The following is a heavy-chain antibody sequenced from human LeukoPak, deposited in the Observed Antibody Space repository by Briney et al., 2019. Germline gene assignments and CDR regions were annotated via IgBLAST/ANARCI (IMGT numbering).Heavy chain of an antibody. Sequence: ASVKVSCKASGYTFTSYGISWVRQAPGQGLEWMGWISAYNGNTNYAQKLQGRVTMTTDTSTSTAYMELRSLRSDDTAVYYCARSYYDSSGYSSWGDAFDIWGQGTMVTVSS. D-gene: IGHD3-22*01. CDR1: GYTFTSYG. J-gene: IGHJ3*02. CDR2: ISAYNGNT. CDR3: ARSYYDSSGYSSWGDAFDI. V-gene: IGHV1-18*01.